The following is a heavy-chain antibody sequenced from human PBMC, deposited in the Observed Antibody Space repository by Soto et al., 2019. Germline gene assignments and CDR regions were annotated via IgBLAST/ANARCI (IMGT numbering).Heavy chain of an antibody. J-gene: IGHJ4*03. CDR1: GFSLTGGTYY. V-gene: IGHV4-31*03. Sequence: QVHLQESGPGLVKPSQTLSLTCSVSGFSLTGGTYYWRWIRQHPGKGLEWIGYIFYSGSTDYNPSLKSRVNIAVEPSKNPCSLKMTSVTATDTAVYYCASTEDFLYYWCHVTLLTVSS. CDR2: IFYSGST. CDR3: ASTEDFLYY.